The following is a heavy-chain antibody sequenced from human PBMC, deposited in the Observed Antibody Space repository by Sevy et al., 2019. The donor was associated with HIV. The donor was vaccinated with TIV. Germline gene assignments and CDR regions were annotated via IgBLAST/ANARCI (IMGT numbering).Heavy chain of an antibody. V-gene: IGHV3-21*01. CDR1: GFTFSGYS. CDR3: ARDSGGSGRTDS. Sequence: GGSLRLSCAASGFTFSGYSMNWVRQAPGKGLEWVSSISSSSTYIYYADSVKGRFTISRDNAKKSLYLQMNSLRAEDTAVYYCARDSGGSGRTDSWGQGTLVTVSS. J-gene: IGHJ4*02. D-gene: IGHD6-19*01. CDR2: ISSSSTYI.